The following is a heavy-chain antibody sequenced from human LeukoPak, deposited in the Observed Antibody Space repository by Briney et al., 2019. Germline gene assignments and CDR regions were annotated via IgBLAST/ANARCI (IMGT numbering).Heavy chain of an antibody. CDR1: GGSISSSSYY. V-gene: IGHV4-39*01. CDR2: IYYSGST. Sequence: PSETLSLTCSVSGGSISSSSYYWGWIRQPPGKGLEWIGSIYYSGSTSYNPSLKSPVTISVDTSKNQFSLKLSSVTAADTAVYYCARHEKLGQFDYWGQGTLVTVSS. J-gene: IGHJ4*02. D-gene: IGHD3-10*01. CDR3: ARHEKLGQFDY.